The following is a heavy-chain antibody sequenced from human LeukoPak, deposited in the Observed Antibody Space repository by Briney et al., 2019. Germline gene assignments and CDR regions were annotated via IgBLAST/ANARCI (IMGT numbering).Heavy chain of an antibody. J-gene: IGHJ3*01. CDR1: GFTFRDSA. Sequence: GGTLRLSCSASGFTFRDSAMTWVRQAPGKGLEWVSLISFSGANSYYLDSVKGRFSVSRDNSKDTLYLQLSGLRADDTAIYYCARDMELSTWGPGTMVTVSS. V-gene: IGHV3-23*01. CDR2: ISFSGANS. CDR3: ARDMELST. D-gene: IGHD3-16*02.